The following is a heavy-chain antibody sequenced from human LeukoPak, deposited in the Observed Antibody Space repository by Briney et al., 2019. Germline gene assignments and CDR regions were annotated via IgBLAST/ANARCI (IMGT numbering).Heavy chain of an antibody. CDR2: INHSGST. V-gene: IGHV4-34*01. D-gene: IGHD6-13*01. Sequence: KTSETLSLTCAVYGGSFSGYYWSWIRQPPGKGLEWIGEINHSGSTNYNPSHKSRVTISVDTSKNQFSLKLSSVTAADTAVYYCATRSEGIAAAGTNGMDVWGQGTTVTVSS. J-gene: IGHJ6*02. CDR3: ATRSEGIAAAGTNGMDV. CDR1: GGSFSGYY.